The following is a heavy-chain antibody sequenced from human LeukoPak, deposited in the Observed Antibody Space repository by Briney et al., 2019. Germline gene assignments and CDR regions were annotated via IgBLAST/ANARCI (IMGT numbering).Heavy chain of an antibody. D-gene: IGHD4-17*01. CDR1: GGSISSSSYY. CDR2: INHSGST. Sequence: PSETLSLTCAVSGGSISSSSYYWSWIRHPPGKGLEWIGEINHSGSTNYNPSLKSRVTISVDTSKNQFSLKLSSVTAADTAVYYCARYTVTTDYFDYWGQGTLVTVSS. J-gene: IGHJ4*02. CDR3: ARYTVTTDYFDY. V-gene: IGHV4-39*07.